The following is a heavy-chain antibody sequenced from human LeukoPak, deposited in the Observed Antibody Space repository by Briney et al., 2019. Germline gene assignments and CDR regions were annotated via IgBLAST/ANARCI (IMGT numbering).Heavy chain of an antibody. V-gene: IGHV4-34*01. CDR2: INHSGST. J-gene: IGHJ6*02. Sequence: SETLSLTCAVYGGSFSGYYWSWIRQPPGKGLEWIGEINHSGSTNYNPSLKSRVTISVDTSKNQFSLKLSSVTAADTAVHYCATPLRSYGMDVWGQGTTVTVSS. CDR1: GGSFSGYY. CDR3: ATPLRSYGMDV.